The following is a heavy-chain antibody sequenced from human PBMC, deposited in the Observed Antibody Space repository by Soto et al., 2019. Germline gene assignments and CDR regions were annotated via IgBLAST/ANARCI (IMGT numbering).Heavy chain of an antibody. CDR2: IWYDGSNK. CDR3: ARDLGKGNGPFDY. V-gene: IGHV3-33*01. J-gene: IGHJ4*02. D-gene: IGHD7-27*01. Sequence: QVQLVESGGGVVQPGRSLRLSCAASGFGFSNYGMHWVRQAPGKGLEWVAVIWYDGSNKYYAESVKGRFTISRDNPKNTLYVQMNSLRAEDTAVYYCARDLGKGNGPFDYWGQGTLVTVSS. CDR1: GFGFSNYG.